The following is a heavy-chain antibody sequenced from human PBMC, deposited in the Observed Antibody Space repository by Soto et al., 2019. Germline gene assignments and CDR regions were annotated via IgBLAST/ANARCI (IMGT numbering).Heavy chain of an antibody. CDR1: GGSFSSYA. CDR3: VKDTLGGMTPVFMPGPD. D-gene: IGHD2-2*01. V-gene: IGHV1-69*06. CDR2: IIPIFGTA. J-gene: IGHJ4*02. Sequence: QVQLVQSGAEVKKPGSSVKVSCKASGGSFSSYAISWVRQAPVQGLEWMGGIIPIFGTATYAQKFQGRVTIIADKSTSTAYMELSSLRSEDTAVYYCVKDTLGGMTPVFMPGPDWGQGTLVTVSS.